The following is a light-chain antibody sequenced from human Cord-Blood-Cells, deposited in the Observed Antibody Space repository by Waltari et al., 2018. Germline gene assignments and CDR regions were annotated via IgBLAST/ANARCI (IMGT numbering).Light chain of an antibody. CDR2: SNN. Sequence: QSVLTQPPSASGTPGQRVTISCSGSSSNIGSNTVNWYQQLPGTAPKLLIYSNNQRPSGVPGRFSGSTSGTSASLAISGLQSEDEADYYCAAWDDSLNGNWVFGGGTKLTVL. J-gene: IGLJ3*02. V-gene: IGLV1-44*01. CDR3: AAWDDSLNGNWV. CDR1: SSNIGSNT.